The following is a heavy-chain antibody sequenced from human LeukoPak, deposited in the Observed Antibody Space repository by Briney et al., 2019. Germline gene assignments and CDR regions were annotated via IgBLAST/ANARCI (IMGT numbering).Heavy chain of an antibody. CDR1: GGSFSGYY. V-gene: IGHV4-34*01. D-gene: IGHD4-17*01. CDR2: INHSGST. Sequence: SETLSLTCAVYGGSFSGYYWSWIRQPPGKGLEWIGEINHSGSTNYNPSLKSRVTISVDTSKNQFSLKLSSVTAAGTAVYYCARAGTVTFFDYWGQGTLVTVSS. CDR3: ARAGTVTFFDY. J-gene: IGHJ4*02.